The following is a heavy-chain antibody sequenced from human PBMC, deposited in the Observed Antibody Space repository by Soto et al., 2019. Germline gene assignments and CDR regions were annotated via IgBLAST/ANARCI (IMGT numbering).Heavy chain of an antibody. CDR3: AGCITMVRGVIGWFDP. D-gene: IGHD3-10*01. J-gene: IGHJ5*02. Sequence: SETLSLTCAVSGYSISSGYYWGWIRQPPGKGLEWIGSIYHSGSTYYNPSLKSRVTISVDTSKNQFSLKLSSVTAADTAVYYCAGCITMVRGVIGWFDPWGQGTLVTVSS. V-gene: IGHV4-38-2*01. CDR1: GYSISSGYY. CDR2: IYHSGST.